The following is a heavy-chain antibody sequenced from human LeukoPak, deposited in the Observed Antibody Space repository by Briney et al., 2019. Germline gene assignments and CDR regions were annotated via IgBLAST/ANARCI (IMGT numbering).Heavy chain of an antibody. D-gene: IGHD3-10*01. Sequence: ASVKVSCKASGYTFTGYYMHWVRQAPGQGLEWMGWINPNSGGKNYAQKFQGRVTMTRETSISTAYMEMSRLRSDDTAVYYCARVEIGYGSGSYPEELGMDVWGQGTTVTVSS. CDR3: ARVEIGYGSGSYPEELGMDV. J-gene: IGHJ6*02. V-gene: IGHV1-2*02. CDR2: INPNSGGK. CDR1: GYTFTGYY.